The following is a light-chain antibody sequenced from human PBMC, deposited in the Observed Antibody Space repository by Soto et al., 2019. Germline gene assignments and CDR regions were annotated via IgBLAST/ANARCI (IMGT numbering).Light chain of an antibody. CDR1: SSDVGHYDY. CDR3: CSYANSGSFV. V-gene: IGLV2-14*03. Sequence: QSALTQPASVSGSPGQSITISCTGSSSDVGHYDYVSWFQQHPGRAPTLLIYDVTYRPSGVSNRFSGAKSGSTASLTISGLRAEDEADYYCCSYANSGSFVFGTGTKLTVL. CDR2: DVT. J-gene: IGLJ1*01.